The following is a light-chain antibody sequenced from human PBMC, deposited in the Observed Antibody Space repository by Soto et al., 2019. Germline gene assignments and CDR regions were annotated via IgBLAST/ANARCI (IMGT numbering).Light chain of an antibody. CDR2: GAS. Sequence: EIVMTQSPATLSVSPGERATLSCRASQSVSSNLAWYQQKPCQAPRLRIYGASTRATGIPARFSGSGSGTEFTLPISSLQSEDFAVYYCQQYNNWPLTFGGGTKVEIQ. CDR1: QSVSSN. CDR3: QQYNNWPLT. V-gene: IGKV3-15*01. J-gene: IGKJ4*01.